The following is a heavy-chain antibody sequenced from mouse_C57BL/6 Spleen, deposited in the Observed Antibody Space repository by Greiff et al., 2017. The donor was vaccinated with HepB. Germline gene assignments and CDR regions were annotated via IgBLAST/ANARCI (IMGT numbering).Heavy chain of an antibody. Sequence: EVQLVESGPGLVKPSQSLSLTCSVTGYSITSGYYWNWIRQFPGNKLEWMGYISYDGSNNYNPSLKNRISITRDTSKNQFFLTLNSVTTEDTATYYCARNGNYVRYFDYWGQGTTLTVSS. J-gene: IGHJ2*01. V-gene: IGHV3-6*01. CDR1: GYSITSGYY. D-gene: IGHD2-1*01. CDR3: ARNGNYVRYFDY. CDR2: ISYDGSN.